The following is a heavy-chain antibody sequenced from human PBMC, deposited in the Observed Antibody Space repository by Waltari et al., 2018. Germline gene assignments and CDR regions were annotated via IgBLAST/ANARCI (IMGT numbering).Heavy chain of an antibody. CDR2: INHSGST. J-gene: IGHJ4*02. D-gene: IGHD5-12*01. V-gene: IGHV4-34*01. CDR1: GGSFSGYY. Sequence: QVQLQQWGAGLLKPSETLSLTCAGYGGSFSGYYWSWIRQPPGKGLEWIGEINHSGSTNYNPSLKSRVTISVDTSKNQFSLKLSSVTAADTAVYYCARDEGGYDLGYWGQGTLVTVSS. CDR3: ARDEGGYDLGY.